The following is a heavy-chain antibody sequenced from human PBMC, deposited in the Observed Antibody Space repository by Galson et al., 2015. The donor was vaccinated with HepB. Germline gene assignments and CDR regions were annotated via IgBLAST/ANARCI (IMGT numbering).Heavy chain of an antibody. Sequence: SLILSCAASGFTFSNFNMNWVRQAPGKGLEWVSSTTSTSRYVYYAVSVKGRFAISRDNAKNSLYLRMNSLRAEDTAVYYCVRSSGYSRTWYAGPADFDYWGQGILVTVSS. CDR3: VRSSGYSRTWYAGPADFDY. CDR2: TTSTSRYV. V-gene: IGHV3-21*01. J-gene: IGHJ4*02. D-gene: IGHD6-13*01. CDR1: GFTFSNFN.